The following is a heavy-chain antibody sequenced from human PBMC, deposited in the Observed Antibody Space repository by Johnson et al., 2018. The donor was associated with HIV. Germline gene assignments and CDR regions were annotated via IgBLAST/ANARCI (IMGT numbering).Heavy chain of an antibody. Sequence: VQLVESGGGLVQPGGSLRLSCAASGFTFSSSWMHWVRQAPGQGLVWVSRIRNDGSATTYADSVQGRFTISSDNSRNALYLQMNSLRAEDTAVYYCARGLDYYDSSGFRSASFDIWGQGTMVIVSP. J-gene: IGHJ3*02. V-gene: IGHV3-74*02. CDR1: GFTFSSSW. D-gene: IGHD3-22*01. CDR3: ARGLDYYDSSGFRSASFDI. CDR2: IRNDGSAT.